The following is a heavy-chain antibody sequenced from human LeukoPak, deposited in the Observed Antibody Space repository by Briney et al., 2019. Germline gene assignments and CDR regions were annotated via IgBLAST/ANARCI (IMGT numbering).Heavy chain of an antibody. CDR3: ATKAASYCSSTSCLGKDAFDI. V-gene: IGHV1-24*01. CDR1: GYTLTELS. CDR2: FDPEDGET. J-gene: IGHJ3*02. D-gene: IGHD2-2*01. Sequence: ASVKVSCKVSGYTLTELSMHWVRQAPGKGLEWMGGFDPEDGETIYAQKFQGRVTMTEDTSTDTAYMELSSLRSEDTAVYYCATKAASYCSSTSCLGKDAFDIWGQGTMVTVSS.